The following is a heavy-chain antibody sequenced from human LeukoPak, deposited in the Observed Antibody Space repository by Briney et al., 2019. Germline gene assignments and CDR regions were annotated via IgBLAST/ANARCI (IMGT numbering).Heavy chain of an antibody. V-gene: IGHV4-38-2*02. J-gene: IGHJ6*03. CDR3: ARDRPRLRGYSYGYYYYMDV. CDR1: GYSISSGYY. D-gene: IGHD5-18*01. CDR2: IYYSGST. Sequence: SETLSLTCTVSGYSISSGYYWGWIRQPPGKGLEWIGSIYYSGSTYYNPSLKSRVTISVDTSKNQFSLKLSSVTAADTAVYYCARDRPRLRGYSYGYYYYMDVWGKGTTVTVSS.